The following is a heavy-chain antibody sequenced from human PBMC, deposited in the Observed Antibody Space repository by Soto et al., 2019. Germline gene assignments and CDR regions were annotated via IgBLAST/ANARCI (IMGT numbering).Heavy chain of an antibody. CDR2: IKSKTDGGTT. J-gene: IGHJ6*03. V-gene: IGHV3-15*01. D-gene: IGHD6-13*01. CDR1: GFTFSNAW. Sequence: GGSLRLSCAASGFTFSNAWMSWVRQAPGKGLEWVGRIKSKTDGGTTDYAAPVKGRFTISRDDSKNTLYLQMNSLKTEDTAVYYCTTDREQLDTPYYYYYMDVWGKGTTVTVSS. CDR3: TTDREQLDTPYYYYYMDV.